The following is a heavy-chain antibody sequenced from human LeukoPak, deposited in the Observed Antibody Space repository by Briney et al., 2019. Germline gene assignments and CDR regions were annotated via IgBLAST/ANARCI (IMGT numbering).Heavy chain of an antibody. V-gene: IGHV3-11*01. D-gene: IGHD3-22*01. J-gene: IGHJ4*02. CDR2: ISSSGSTI. Sequence: GGSLRLSCAASGFTFSSYAMSWIRQAPGKGLEWVSYISSSGSTIYYADSVKGRFTISRDNAKNSLYLQMNSLRAEDTAVYYCARDGYYYDSSGYYLYWGQGTLVTVSS. CDR1: GFTFSSYA. CDR3: ARDGYYYDSSGYYLY.